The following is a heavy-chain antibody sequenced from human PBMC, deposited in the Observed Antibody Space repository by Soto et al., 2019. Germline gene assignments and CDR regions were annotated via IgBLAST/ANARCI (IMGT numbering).Heavy chain of an antibody. D-gene: IGHD2-8*01. V-gene: IGHV3-48*03. CDR1: GFTFSPYE. CDR2: ISSSGSTI. J-gene: IGHJ4*02. Sequence: LRLSCAASGFTFSPYEMNWVRQAPGKGLEWISYISSSGSTIYYADSVKGRFTISRDNAKKSLLLQMNSLRAEDTAVYYCVREAPCTNGVCQFDYWGQGTLVTVSS. CDR3: VREAPCTNGVCQFDY.